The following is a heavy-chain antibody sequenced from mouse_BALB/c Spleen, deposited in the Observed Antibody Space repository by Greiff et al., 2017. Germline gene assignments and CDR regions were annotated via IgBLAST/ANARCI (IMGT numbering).Heavy chain of an antibody. CDR3: ARHDVTWFAY. CDR1: GFTFSSYT. CDR2: ISNGGGST. D-gene: IGHD2-3*01. J-gene: IGHJ3*01. V-gene: IGHV5-12-2*01. Sequence: EVMLVESGGGLVQPGGSLKLSCAASGFTFSSYTMSWVRQTPEKRLEWVAYISNGGGSTYYPDTVKGRFTISRDNAKNTLYLQMSSLKSEDTAMYYCARHDVTWFAYWGQGTLVTVSA.